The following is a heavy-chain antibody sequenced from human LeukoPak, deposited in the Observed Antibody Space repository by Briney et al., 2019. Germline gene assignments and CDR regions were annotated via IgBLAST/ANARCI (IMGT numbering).Heavy chain of an antibody. CDR2: ISYDGSNK. D-gene: IGHD5-18*01. Sequence: GGSLRLSCAASGFTFSTYSMNWVRQTPGKGLEWVAVISYDGSNKYYADSVKGRFTISRDNSKNTLYLQMNSLRAEDTAVYYCALYSYGDDAFDIWGKGTMVTFSS. V-gene: IGHV3-30*03. CDR1: GFTFSTYS. CDR3: ALYSYGDDAFDI. J-gene: IGHJ3*02.